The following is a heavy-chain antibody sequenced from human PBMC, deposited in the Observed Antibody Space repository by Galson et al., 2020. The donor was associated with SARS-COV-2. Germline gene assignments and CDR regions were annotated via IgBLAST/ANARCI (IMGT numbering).Heavy chain of an antibody. CDR2: ITHRGST. V-gene: IGHV4-34*01. Sequence: SETLSLTCAVYGGSFKNYYWPWIRQSPGKGLQWIGEITHRGSTNYDQSLQGRVAMSVDTSKNQFSLRLSSVTAADTAVYYCVRGAEERRIIVVVPYYYTYMDVGGGGTAVTVSS. J-gene: IGHJ6*03. CDR3: VRGAEERRIIVVVPYYYTYMDV. D-gene: IGHD2-2*01. CDR1: GGSFKNYY.